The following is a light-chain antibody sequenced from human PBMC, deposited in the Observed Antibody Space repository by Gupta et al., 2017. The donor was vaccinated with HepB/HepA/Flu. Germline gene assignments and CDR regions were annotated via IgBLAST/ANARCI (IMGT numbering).Light chain of an antibody. Sequence: EFALTQSPGTLSLSPGERATLSCRASQSVSSSYLAWYQQKPGQAPRLLIYGASSRATGIPDRFSGSGSGTVFTLTSSRLEPEDFAVYYCQQYGSSPRTFGQGTKVEIK. V-gene: IGKV3-20*01. CDR1: QSVSSSY. CDR3: QQYGSSPRT. J-gene: IGKJ1*01. CDR2: GAS.